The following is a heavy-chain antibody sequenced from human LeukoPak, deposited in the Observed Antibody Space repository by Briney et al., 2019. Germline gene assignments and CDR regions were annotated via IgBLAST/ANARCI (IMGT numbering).Heavy chain of an antibody. Sequence: SETLSLTCTVSGGSISSGGSYWSWIRQHPGTGLEWIGYIYYSGSTYYNPSLKSRVTISVDTSKNQFSLKLSSVTAADTAVYYCARAHMTTVTTLFDYWGQGTLVTVSS. CDR1: GGSISSGGSY. CDR3: ARAHMTTVTTLFDY. V-gene: IGHV4-31*03. J-gene: IGHJ4*02. D-gene: IGHD4-17*01. CDR2: IYYSGST.